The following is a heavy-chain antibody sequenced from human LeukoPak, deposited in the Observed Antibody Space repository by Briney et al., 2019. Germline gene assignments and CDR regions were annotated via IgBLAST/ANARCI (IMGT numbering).Heavy chain of an antibody. CDR3: AKGLIDDSSGYYPGAFDI. CDR1: GFTFSSYG. Sequence: PGGSLRLSCAASGFTFSSYGMSWVRQAPGKGLEWVSAISGSGGSTYYADSVKGRFTISRDNSKNTLYLQMNSLRAEDTAVYYCAKGLIDDSSGYYPGAFDIWGQGTMVTVSS. CDR2: ISGSGGST. D-gene: IGHD3-22*01. V-gene: IGHV3-23*01. J-gene: IGHJ3*02.